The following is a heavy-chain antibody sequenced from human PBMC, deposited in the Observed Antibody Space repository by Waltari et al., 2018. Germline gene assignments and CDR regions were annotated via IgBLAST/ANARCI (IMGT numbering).Heavy chain of an antibody. D-gene: IGHD3-10*01. V-gene: IGHV2-70*16. CDR3: ARVYYYGSGSYSPYYYMDV. J-gene: IGHJ6*03. CDR2: IDWDDDK. Sequence: QVTLKESGPVLVKPTQTLTLTCPFSGFSLSTSGMCVSWIRQPPGKALEWLARIDWDDDKFYSTSLKTRLTISKDTSKNQVVLTMTNMDPVDTATYYCARVYYYGSGSYSPYYYMDVWGKGTTVTVSS. CDR1: GFSLSTSGMC.